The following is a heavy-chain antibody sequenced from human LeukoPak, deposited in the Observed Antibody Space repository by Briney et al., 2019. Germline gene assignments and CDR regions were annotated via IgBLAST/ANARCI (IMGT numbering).Heavy chain of an antibody. CDR1: GGSFTSYY. J-gene: IGHJ5*02. CDR3: ARAPLDIVVVPAAMVGWFDP. D-gene: IGHD2-2*03. V-gene: IGHV4-4*09. CDR2: IYTSGST. Sequence: SETLSLTCTVSGGSFTSYYWSWIRQPPGKGLEWIGYIYTSGSTNYNPSLKSRVTISVDTSKNQFSLKLSSVTAADTAVYYCARAPLDIVVVPAAMVGWFDPWGQGTLVTVSS.